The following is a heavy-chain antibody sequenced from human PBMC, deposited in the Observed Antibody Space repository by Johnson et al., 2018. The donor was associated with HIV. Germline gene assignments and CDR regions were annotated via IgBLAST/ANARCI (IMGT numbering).Heavy chain of an antibody. D-gene: IGHD2-8*02. CDR3: ARVTRDCGGGVCPDAFDI. Sequence: QMLLVESGGGVVQPGRSLRLSCAASGFTFSSYAMHWVRQAPGKGLEWVAVISYDGSNKYYADSVKGRFTISRDISKNTLYLQMNSLRTEDTAVYYCARVTRDCGGGVCPDAFDIWGQGTMVTVSS. CDR1: GFTFSSYA. J-gene: IGHJ3*02. CDR2: ISYDGSNK. V-gene: IGHV3-30*04.